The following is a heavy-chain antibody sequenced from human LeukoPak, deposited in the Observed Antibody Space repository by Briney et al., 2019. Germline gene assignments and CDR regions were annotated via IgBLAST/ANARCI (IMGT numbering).Heavy chain of an antibody. CDR3: ARRSSGSYYSDYFDY. CDR1: GGSISSSSYY. J-gene: IGHJ4*02. CDR2: IYYSGST. D-gene: IGHD1-26*01. V-gene: IGHV4-39*01. Sequence: SETLSLTCTVSGGSISSSSYYWGWIRQPPGKGLEWIGSIYYSGSTYYNPSLKSRVTISVDTSKNQFSLKLSSVTAADTAVYYCARRSSGSYYSDYFDYWGQGTLVTVSS.